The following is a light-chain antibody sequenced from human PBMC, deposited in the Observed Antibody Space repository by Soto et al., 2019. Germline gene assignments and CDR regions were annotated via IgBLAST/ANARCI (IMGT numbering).Light chain of an antibody. J-gene: IGLJ2*01. CDR3: LSYEGNSTWL. V-gene: IGLV2-23*02. Sequence: QSALTQPASVSGSPGQSITISCTGTRSDVGSYNSIAWYQQHPGKAPRVVIFEVTKRPSGISDRFSGSKSGYTASLRISGLQAEDEADYFCLSYEGNSTWLFGGGSKVTVL. CDR2: EVT. CDR1: RSDVGSYNS.